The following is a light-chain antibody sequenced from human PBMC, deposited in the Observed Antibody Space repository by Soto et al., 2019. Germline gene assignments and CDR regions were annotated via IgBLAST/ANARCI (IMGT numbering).Light chain of an antibody. J-gene: IGLJ1*01. CDR2: DVS. CDR3: SSYTSSSTLRV. Sequence: QSALTQPASVSGSPGQSITISCTGTSSDVGGYNYVSWYQQHPGKAPKLMIYDVSNRPSGVSNRFSGSKSGNTASLTISGLQPEDEADYYCSSYTSSSTLRVFGSGTKLTVL. V-gene: IGLV2-14*01. CDR1: SSDVGGYNY.